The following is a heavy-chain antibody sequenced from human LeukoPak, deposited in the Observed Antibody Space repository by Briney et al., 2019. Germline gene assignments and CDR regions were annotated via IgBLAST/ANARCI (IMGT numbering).Heavy chain of an antibody. CDR3: ARDAGSSGWYGFYYYYGMDV. CDR2: IKQDGSEK. CDR1: GFTFSSYW. D-gene: IGHD6-19*01. Sequence: GGSLRLSCAASGFTFSSYWMSWVRQAPGKGLEWVANIKQDGSEKYYVDSVKGRFTISRDNAKNSLYLQMNSLRAEDTAVYYCARDAGSSGWYGFYYYYGMDVWGQGTTVTVSS. J-gene: IGHJ6*02. V-gene: IGHV3-7*01.